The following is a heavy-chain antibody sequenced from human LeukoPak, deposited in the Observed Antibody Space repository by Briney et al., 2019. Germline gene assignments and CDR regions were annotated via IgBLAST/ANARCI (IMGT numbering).Heavy chain of an antibody. CDR2: IYYRGTT. D-gene: IGHD3-3*01. J-gene: IGHJ4*02. Sequence: PSETLSLTCSVSGDSIRSGAFYWSWIRQLPGKDLEWIGFIYYRGTTYYNPSLKSRVDMSVDTSSNQFSLRLTSMVAADTAVYYCARSNYDFWTGYGAPTAYFDYWGQGTLVTVSS. CDR3: ARSNYDFWTGYGAPTAYFDY. CDR1: GDSIRSGAFY. V-gene: IGHV4-31*03.